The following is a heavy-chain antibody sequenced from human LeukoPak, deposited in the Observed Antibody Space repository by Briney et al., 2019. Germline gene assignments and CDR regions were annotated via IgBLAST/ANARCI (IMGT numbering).Heavy chain of an antibody. CDR1: GFTFSDYS. V-gene: IGHV3-21*01. CDR3: VRDVMAMGATTASLPS. D-gene: IGHD1-26*01. J-gene: IGHJ5*02. CDR2: ISRNSRHV. Sequence: PGGSLRLSCAASGFTFSDYSMNWVRQAPGKGLEWVSGISRNSRHVYYGGSVWGRFTISRDDARNSLFLEMNSLRAEDMAVFYCVRDVMAMGATTASLPSSGQGKLVTVSS.